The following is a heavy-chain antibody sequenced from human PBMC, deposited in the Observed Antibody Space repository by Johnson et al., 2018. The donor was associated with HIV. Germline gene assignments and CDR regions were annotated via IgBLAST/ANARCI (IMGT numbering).Heavy chain of an antibody. CDR3: ARDRNYYDSSAQGAFDI. J-gene: IGHJ3*02. CDR1: GFTVSSNY. V-gene: IGHV3-53*01. Sequence: EVQLVESGGGLIQPGGSLRLSCAASGFTVSSNYMSWVRQAPGKGLEGVSVIYSGGSTYYADSLKGRFTYPRDNSKNTLYLQMNSLRAEDTAVYYCARDRNYYDSSAQGAFDIWGQGTMVTVSS. D-gene: IGHD3-22*01. CDR2: IYSGGST.